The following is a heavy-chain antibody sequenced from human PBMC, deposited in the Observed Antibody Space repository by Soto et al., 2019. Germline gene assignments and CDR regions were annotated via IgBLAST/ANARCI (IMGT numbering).Heavy chain of an antibody. J-gene: IGHJ4*02. Sequence: PGGSLRLSCAASGFTFSNYAMTWVRQAPGKGLEWVSSISGSGDNTYYADSVKGRFTISRENAKNSLYLQMNSLRAEDTAVYYCARVSSSGWYYFDYWGQGTLVTVSS. CDR3: ARVSSSGWYYFDY. V-gene: IGHV3-23*01. CDR1: GFTFSNYA. CDR2: ISGSGDNT. D-gene: IGHD6-19*01.